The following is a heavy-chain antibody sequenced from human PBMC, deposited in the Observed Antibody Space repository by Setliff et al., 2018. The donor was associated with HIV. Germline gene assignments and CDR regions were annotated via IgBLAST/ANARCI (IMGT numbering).Heavy chain of an antibody. CDR1: GFTFSSYA. V-gene: IGHV3-20*04. D-gene: IGHD4-17*01. CDR2: INWNGGST. Sequence: GGSLRLSCAASGFTFSSYAMSWVRQAPGKGLEWVSGINWNGGSTNYADSVKGRFTISRDNAKNSLYLQMNSLRVEDTALYYCAREGPTVTTRYFHYWGQGTLVTVSS. J-gene: IGHJ1*01. CDR3: AREGPTVTTRYFHY.